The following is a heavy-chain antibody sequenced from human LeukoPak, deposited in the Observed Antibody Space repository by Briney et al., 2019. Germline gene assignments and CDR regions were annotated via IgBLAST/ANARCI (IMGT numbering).Heavy chain of an antibody. Sequence: GGSLRLSCAGSGFTFSSHGMNWVRQAPGKGLEWVSFISYNSNYIFYAASVKGRFTISRDNAKNSLYLQMNSLRAEDTAVYYCARADYYETSGPFGYWGQGTLVIVSS. CDR1: GFTFSSHG. CDR2: ISYNSNYI. V-gene: IGHV3-21*01. J-gene: IGHJ4*02. CDR3: ARADYYETSGPFGY. D-gene: IGHD3-22*01.